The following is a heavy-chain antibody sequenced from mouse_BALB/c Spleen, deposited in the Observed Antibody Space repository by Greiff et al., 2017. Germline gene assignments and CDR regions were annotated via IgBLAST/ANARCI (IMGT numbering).Heavy chain of an antibody. Sequence: EVQRVESGGGLVKPGGSLKLSCAASGFTFSSYAMSWVRQSPEKRLEWVAEISSGGSYTYYPDTVTGRFTISRDNAKNTLYLQMSSLRSEDTAMYYCARGEDYGYYAMDYWGQGTAVTVSS. J-gene: IGHJ4*01. D-gene: IGHD2-4*01. CDR3: ARGEDYGYYAMDY. CDR2: ISSGGSYT. V-gene: IGHV5-9-4*01. CDR1: GFTFSSYA.